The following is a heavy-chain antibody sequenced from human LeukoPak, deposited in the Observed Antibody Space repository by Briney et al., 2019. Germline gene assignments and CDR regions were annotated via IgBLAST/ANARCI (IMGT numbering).Heavy chain of an antibody. D-gene: IGHD3-10*01. Sequence: SETLSLTCAVYGGSFGGYYWSWIRQPPGKGLEWIGEINHSGSTNYNPSLKSRVTISVDTSKNQFSLKLSSVTAADTAVYYCARHPAYYGSGSYSTYYFDYWGQGTLVTVSS. J-gene: IGHJ4*02. CDR3: ARHPAYYGSGSYSTYYFDY. CDR2: INHSGST. CDR1: GGSFGGYY. V-gene: IGHV4-34*01.